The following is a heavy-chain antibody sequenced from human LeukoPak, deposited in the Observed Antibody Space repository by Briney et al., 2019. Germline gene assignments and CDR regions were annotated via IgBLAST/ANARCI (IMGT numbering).Heavy chain of an antibody. Sequence: PGGSLRLSCSASGFTFSNVWMTWVRQAPRKGLEWVGRIRPITDGGTTNYAAPVRGRFTISRDDSKNTLYLQMNSLKTEDTAVYYCTSRLNYWGQGTLVTVPS. J-gene: IGHJ4*02. CDR2: IRPITDGGTT. CDR3: TSRLNY. CDR1: GFTFSNVW. V-gene: IGHV3-15*01.